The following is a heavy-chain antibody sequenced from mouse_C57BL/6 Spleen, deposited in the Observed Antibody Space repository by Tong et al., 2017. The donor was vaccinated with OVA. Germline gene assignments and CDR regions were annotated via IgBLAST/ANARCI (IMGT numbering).Heavy chain of an antibody. CDR3: ASEESLHYFDY. Sequence: VQLQESGPELIKPGASVKISCKASGYTFTNYWLGWVKQRPGHGLEWIGDIYPGGGYTNYNEKFKGKATLTADTSSSTAYMQLSSLTSEDSAVYYCASEESLHYFDYWGQGTTLTVSS. J-gene: IGHJ2*01. V-gene: IGHV1-63*02. CDR2: IYPGGGYT. CDR1: GYTFTNYW. D-gene: IGHD6-1*01.